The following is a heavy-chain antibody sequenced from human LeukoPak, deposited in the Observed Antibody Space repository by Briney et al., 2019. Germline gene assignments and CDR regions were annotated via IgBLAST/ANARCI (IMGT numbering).Heavy chain of an antibody. J-gene: IGHJ4*02. V-gene: IGHV1-24*01. D-gene: IGHD6-13*01. CDR2: FDPEDGET. Sequence: ASVKVSCKVSGYTLTELSMQWLRQAPGKGLEWMGGFDPEDGETIYAQKFQGRVTMTEDTSTDTAYMELSSLRSEDTAVYYCATGGVAAAGTGDYWGQGTLVTVSS. CDR3: ATGGVAAAGTGDY. CDR1: GYTLTELS.